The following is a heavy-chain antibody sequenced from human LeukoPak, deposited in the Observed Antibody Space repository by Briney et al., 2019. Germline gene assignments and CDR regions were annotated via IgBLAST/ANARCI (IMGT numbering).Heavy chain of an antibody. CDR1: GFIFSDYY. V-gene: IGHV3-11*01. CDR3: ASAYGDYRASPDY. CDR2: ISSSGNLI. J-gene: IGHJ4*02. Sequence: GGSLRLSCAASGFIFSDYYVSWMRQAPGKGLVGLSYISSSGNLIYYEDSVKGRFTISRENDNNSLYLQMNSMRVEDKAVYYCASAYGDYRASPDYWGQGTLVTVSS. D-gene: IGHD4-17*01.